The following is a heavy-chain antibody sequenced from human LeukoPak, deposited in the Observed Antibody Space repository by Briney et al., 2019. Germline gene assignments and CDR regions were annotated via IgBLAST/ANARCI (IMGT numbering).Heavy chain of an antibody. D-gene: IGHD6-13*01. Sequence: GGSLRLSCAASGFTFSSYEMNWVRQAPGKGLEWVSYISSSGSTIYYADSVKGRFTISRDNAKNSLYLQMNSLRAEDTAVYYCARCQQYYYYMDVWGKGTTVTISS. CDR3: ARCQQYYYYMDV. J-gene: IGHJ6*03. CDR2: ISSSGSTI. V-gene: IGHV3-48*03. CDR1: GFTFSSYE.